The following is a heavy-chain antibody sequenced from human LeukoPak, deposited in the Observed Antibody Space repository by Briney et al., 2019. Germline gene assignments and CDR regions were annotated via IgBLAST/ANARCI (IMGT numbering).Heavy chain of an antibody. CDR2: IRSKAYGGTT. CDR3: TRDESDIVVVPAALRDY. J-gene: IGHJ4*02. Sequence: GGSPRLSCTASGFTFGDYAMSWVRQAPGKGLEWVGFIRSKAYGGTTEYAASVKGRFTISKDDSKSIAYLQMNSLKTEDTAVYYCTRDESDIVVVPAALRDYWGQGTLVTVSS. D-gene: IGHD2-2*01. CDR1: GFTFGDYA. V-gene: IGHV3-49*04.